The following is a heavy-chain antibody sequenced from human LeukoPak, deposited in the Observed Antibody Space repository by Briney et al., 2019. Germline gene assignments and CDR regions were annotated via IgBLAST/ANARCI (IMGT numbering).Heavy chain of an antibody. D-gene: IGHD3-10*01. Sequence: GGSLRLSCEASGFTFDDYAMHWVRQAPGKGLEWVSGVSWNSGSIGYADSVKGRFTISRDNAKNSLYLQMNSLRAEDMALYYCAKDSSYYGSGSYFDYWGQGTLVTVSS. J-gene: IGHJ4*02. CDR3: AKDSSYYGSGSYFDY. CDR1: GFTFDDYA. V-gene: IGHV3-9*03. CDR2: VSWNSGSI.